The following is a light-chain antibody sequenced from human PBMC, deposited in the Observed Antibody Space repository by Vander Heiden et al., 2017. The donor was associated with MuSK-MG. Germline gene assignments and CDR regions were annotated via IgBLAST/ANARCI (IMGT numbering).Light chain of an antibody. V-gene: IGKV3-15*01. CDR3: QQDNNLHS. CDR2: GAS. CDR1: QSVSSN. Sequence: EIVMTQSPATLSVSPGERATLSCRASQSVSSNLDWYQQKPGQAPRLLIYGASTRANGIPDRFSGSGSGTEFTLTISSLQSEDFAVYYWQQDNNLHSFGQGTKVEIK. J-gene: IGKJ1*01.